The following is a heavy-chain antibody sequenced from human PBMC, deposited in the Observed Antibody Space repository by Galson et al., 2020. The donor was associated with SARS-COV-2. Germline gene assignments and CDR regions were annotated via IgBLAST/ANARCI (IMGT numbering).Heavy chain of an antibody. Sequence: GGSLRLSCAASGFPFSSYAMSWVRQAPGKGLEWVSAISGSGGSTYYADSVKGRFTISRDNSKNTLYLQMNSLRAEDTAVYYCAKEGVRHDYGDYMDYWGQGTLVTVSS. J-gene: IGHJ4*02. V-gene: IGHV3-23*01. CDR3: AKEGVRHDYGDYMDY. CDR1: GFPFSSYA. CDR2: ISGSGGST. D-gene: IGHD4-17*01.